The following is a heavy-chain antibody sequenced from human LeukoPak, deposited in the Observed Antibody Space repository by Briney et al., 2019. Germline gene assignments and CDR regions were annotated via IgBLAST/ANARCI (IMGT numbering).Heavy chain of an antibody. CDR2: IYTSGST. CDR3: ARHQVTREPYFDY. CDR1: GGSISSGSYY. Sequence: SETLSLTCTVSGGSISSGSYYWSWIRQTAGKGLEWIGRIYTSGSTNYNPSLKSRVAISVDTSKNQFSLKLSSVTAADTAVYYCARHQVTREPYFDYWGQRTLVTVSS. J-gene: IGHJ4*02. V-gene: IGHV4-61*02. D-gene: IGHD1-14*01.